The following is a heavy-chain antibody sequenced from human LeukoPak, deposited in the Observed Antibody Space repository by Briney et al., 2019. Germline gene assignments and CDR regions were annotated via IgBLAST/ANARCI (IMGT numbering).Heavy chain of an antibody. D-gene: IGHD3-9*01. CDR3: ASYDILTGYHSPFDY. J-gene: IGHJ4*02. CDR1: RFTFSSYG. V-gene: IGHV3-30*03. CDR2: ISYDGKNM. Sequence: GGSLRLSCAASRFTFSSYGMHWVRQAPGKGLEWVAVISYDGKNMYYADSVKGRFTISRDNSQNTLYLQMNSLRAEDTAVYYCASYDILTGYHSPFDYWGQGSLVTVSS.